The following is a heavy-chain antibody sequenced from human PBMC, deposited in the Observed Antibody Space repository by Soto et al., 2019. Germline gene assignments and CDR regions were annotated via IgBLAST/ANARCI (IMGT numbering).Heavy chain of an antibody. D-gene: IGHD3-10*01. V-gene: IGHV4-30-4*01. CDR2: IYYSGST. Sequence: QVQLQESGPGLVKPSQTLSLTCTVSGGSISSGDYYWSWIRQPPGKGLEWIGYIYYSGSTYYNPSLKSRVNISVDTSNNQCSLKLSSVSAADTAVYYCARDWGSGSGWFDPWGQGTLVTVSS. J-gene: IGHJ5*02. CDR1: GGSISSGDYY. CDR3: ARDWGSGSGWFDP.